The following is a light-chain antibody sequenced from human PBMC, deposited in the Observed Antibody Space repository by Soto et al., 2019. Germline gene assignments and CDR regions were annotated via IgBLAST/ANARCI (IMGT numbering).Light chain of an antibody. CDR1: QSVSSD. J-gene: IGKJ2*01. V-gene: IGKV3-15*01. CDR3: QKYNHWPHT. Sequence: EIVMTQSPATLSVSPGERATLSCRARQSVSSDLAWYQQKPGQAPRLLIYGASTRATGIPARFTGSGSGTDFTLTISSLQSEDFAVYYCQKYNHWPHTCGQGTKLEI. CDR2: GAS.